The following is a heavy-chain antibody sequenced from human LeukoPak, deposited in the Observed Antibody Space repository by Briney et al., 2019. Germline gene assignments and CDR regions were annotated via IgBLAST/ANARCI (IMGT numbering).Heavy chain of an antibody. CDR2: LSGSGGSA. J-gene: IGHJ4*02. V-gene: IGHV3-23*01. Sequence: PGGSLRLSCAASGLTVGGSYMNWVRQAPGKGLEWVSALSGSGGSAYYADSVKGRFTISRDNSKNTLYLQMNSLRAEDTAVYYCAKGRYESSGFNWAAWGQGTLVTVSS. CDR1: GLTVGGSY. CDR3: AKGRYESSGFNWAA. D-gene: IGHD3-22*01.